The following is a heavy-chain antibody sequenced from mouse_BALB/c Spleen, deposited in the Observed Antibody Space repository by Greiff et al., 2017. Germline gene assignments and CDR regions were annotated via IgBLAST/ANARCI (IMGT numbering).Heavy chain of an antibody. Sequence: EVQVVESGGGLVQPGGSLRLSCATSGFTFTAYYMSWVRQPPGKALEWLGFIRNKANGYTTEYSASVKGRFTISRDNSQRILYLQMNTLRAEDSATYYCARDRGNFYAMDYWGQGTSVTVSS. CDR1: GFTFTAYY. CDR3: ARDRGNFYAMDY. V-gene: IGHV7-3*02. J-gene: IGHJ4*01. CDR2: IRNKANGYTT. D-gene: IGHD2-1*01.